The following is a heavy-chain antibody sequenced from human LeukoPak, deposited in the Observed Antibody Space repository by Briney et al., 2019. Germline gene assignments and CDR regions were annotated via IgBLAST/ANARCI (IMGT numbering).Heavy chain of an antibody. Sequence: GASVKVSCKASGYTFTSYYMHWVRQAPGQGLEWMGIINPSGGSTSYAQKFQGRVTMTRDTSTSTVYMELSSLRSEDTAVYYCARDLGSSGWYRRDAFDIWGQGTMVTVSS. CDR3: ARDLGSSGWYRRDAFDI. D-gene: IGHD6-19*01. CDR2: INPSGGST. J-gene: IGHJ3*02. V-gene: IGHV1-46*01. CDR1: GYTFTSYY.